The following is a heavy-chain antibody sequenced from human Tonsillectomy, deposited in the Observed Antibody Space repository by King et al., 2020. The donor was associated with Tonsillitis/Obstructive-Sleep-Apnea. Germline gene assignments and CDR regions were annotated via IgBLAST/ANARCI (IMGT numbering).Heavy chain of an antibody. CDR3: ARAYDYDYVWGNYRYIDY. CDR2: ISGYNGNT. J-gene: IGHJ4*02. CDR1: GYTFTSYG. V-gene: IGHV1-18*01. D-gene: IGHD3-16*02. Sequence: VQLVESGAEVKKPGASVKVSGKASGYTFTSYGISWVRQAPGQGLEWMGWISGYNGNTNYAQKFQGRVTMTTDTSTSTAYMELRSLRSDDTAVYYCARAYDYDYVWGNYRYIDYWGQGTLVTVSS.